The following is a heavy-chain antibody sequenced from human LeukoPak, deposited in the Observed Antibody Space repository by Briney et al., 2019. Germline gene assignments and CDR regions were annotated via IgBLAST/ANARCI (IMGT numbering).Heavy chain of an antibody. V-gene: IGHV4-31*03. CDR2: IYYSGST. D-gene: IGHD1-7*01. CDR1: GGSISSGGYY. CDR3: ARDNWNYGSSMDV. Sequence: SQTLSLTCTVSGGSISSGGYYWSWIRQHPGKGLEWIGYIYYSGSTNYNPSLKNRVTISVDTSKNQFSLKLSSVTAADTAVYHCARDNWNYGSSMDVWGQGTTVTVSS. J-gene: IGHJ6*02.